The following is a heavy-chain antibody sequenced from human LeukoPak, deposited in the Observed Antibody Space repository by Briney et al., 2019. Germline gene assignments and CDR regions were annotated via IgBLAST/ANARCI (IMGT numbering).Heavy chain of an antibody. CDR3: ARHPQHALWAFDI. CDR1: GYSFTSYW. D-gene: IGHD2-2*01. V-gene: IGHV5-51*01. CDR2: IYPGDSDT. J-gene: IGHJ3*02. Sequence: GESLKISCKGSGYSFTSYWIGWVRQMPGKGLEWMVIIYPGDSDTRYSPSFQGQVTISADKSISTAYLQWSSLKASDTAMHYCARHPQHALWAFDIWGQGTMVTVSS.